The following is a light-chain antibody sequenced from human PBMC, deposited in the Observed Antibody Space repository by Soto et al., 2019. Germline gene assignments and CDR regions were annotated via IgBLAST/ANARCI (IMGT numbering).Light chain of an antibody. V-gene: IGKV1-5*03. Sequence: DIQMTQSTSTLSASVGDRVTITCRASQSISSWLAWYQQKPGKAPKLLIYKASSLESGVPSRFSGSGSGTEFTLTISSLQPDDFATYYFQQYNSYPWTFGQATKVEIK. CDR1: QSISSW. CDR3: QQYNSYPWT. J-gene: IGKJ1*01. CDR2: KAS.